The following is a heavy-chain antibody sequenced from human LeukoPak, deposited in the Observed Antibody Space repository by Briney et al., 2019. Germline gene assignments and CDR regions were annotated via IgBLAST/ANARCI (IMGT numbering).Heavy chain of an antibody. CDR3: AKAFRIVGIGNPDDVFDV. CDR2: ISSTGGTT. Sequence: GGSLRLSCAASGITFSSYGMSWVRQPPGKGLEWVSSISSTGGTTYYADSVKGRFTLSRDNSENTLYLQLNSLRAEDSGIYYCAKAFRIVGIGNPDDVFDVWAEGTVVSVP. CDR1: GITFSSYG. D-gene: IGHD1-26*01. V-gene: IGHV3-23*01. J-gene: IGHJ3*01.